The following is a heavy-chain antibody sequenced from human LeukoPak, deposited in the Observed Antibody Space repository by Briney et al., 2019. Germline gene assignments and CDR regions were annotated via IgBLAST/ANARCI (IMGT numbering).Heavy chain of an antibody. D-gene: IGHD5-12*01. Sequence: SVKVSCKASGGTFSSYAISWVRQAPGQGLEGMGGIIPISGTANYAQKFQGRVTITADKSTSTAYMELSSLRSEDTAVYYCARENVDVVATAQYYFDYWGQGTLVTVSS. CDR2: IIPISGTA. V-gene: IGHV1-69*06. CDR3: ARENVDVVATAQYYFDY. J-gene: IGHJ4*02. CDR1: GGTFSSYA.